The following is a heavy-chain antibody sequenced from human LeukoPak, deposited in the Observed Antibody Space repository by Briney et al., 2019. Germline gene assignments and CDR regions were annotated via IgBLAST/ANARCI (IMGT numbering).Heavy chain of an antibody. J-gene: IGHJ4*02. CDR1: GFTFSSYW. D-gene: IGHD2-2*02. V-gene: IGHV3-74*01. CDR2: INSDGSST. CDR3: ARDREDIVVVPAAIS. Sequence: GGSLRLSCAASGFTFSSYWMHWVRQAPGKGLVWVSRINSDGSSTTYADSVKGRFTISRDNAKNTLYLQMNSLRAEDTAVYYCARDREDIVVVPAAISWGQGTLVTVSS.